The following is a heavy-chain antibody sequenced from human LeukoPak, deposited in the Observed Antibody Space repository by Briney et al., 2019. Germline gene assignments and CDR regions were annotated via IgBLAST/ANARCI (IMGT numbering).Heavy chain of an antibody. J-gene: IGHJ4*02. CDR1: GFTFSSYA. CDR2: ISYDGSNK. V-gene: IGHV3-30*18. CDR3: AKSRGPYTSGWPKDY. Sequence: PGRSLRLSCAASGFTFSSYAIHWVRQAPGKGLEWVAVISYDGSNKHYADSVKGRSTISRDNSKNTLSLQMNSLRPDDTAMYYCAKSRGPYTSGWPKDYWGQGTLVTVSS. D-gene: IGHD6-19*01.